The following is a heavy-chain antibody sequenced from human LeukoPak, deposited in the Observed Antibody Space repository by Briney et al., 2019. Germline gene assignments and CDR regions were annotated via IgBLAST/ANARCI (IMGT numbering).Heavy chain of an antibody. V-gene: IGHV4-59*01. J-gene: IGHJ4*02. CDR2: IYYSGST. Sequence: SETLSLTCTVSGGSISSYYWSWIRQPPGKGLEWIGYIYYSGSTNYNPSPKSRVTISVDTSKTQFSLKLSSVTAADTAVYYCARVSYDILTGYLTYYFDYWGQGTLVTVSS. D-gene: IGHD3-9*01. CDR1: GGSISSYY. CDR3: ARVSYDILTGYLTYYFDY.